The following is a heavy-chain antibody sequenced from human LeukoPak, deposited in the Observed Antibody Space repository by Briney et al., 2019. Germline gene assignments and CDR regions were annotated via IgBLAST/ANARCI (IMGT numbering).Heavy chain of an antibody. J-gene: IGHJ4*02. CDR2: ISYDGSYK. CDR1: GFTFSSYA. CDR3: ARRRYNWNAIDY. Sequence: GGSLRLSCAASGFTFSSYAMHWVRQAPGKGLEWVAVISYDGSYKYYADSVKGRFTISRDNAKNSLYLQMNSLRAEDTAVYYCARRRYNWNAIDYWGQGTLVTVSS. V-gene: IGHV3-30-3*01. D-gene: IGHD1-20*01.